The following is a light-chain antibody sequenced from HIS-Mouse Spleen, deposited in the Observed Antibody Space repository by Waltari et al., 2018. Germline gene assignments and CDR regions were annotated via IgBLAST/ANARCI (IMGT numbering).Light chain of an antibody. CDR2: EDS. J-gene: IGLJ2*01. V-gene: IGLV3-10*01. CDR3: YSTDSSGNHRV. Sequence: SYELTHPPSVSVSPGQTARITCSGHALPTKDPYGYPQKSGQAPVLVIYEDSKRPSGIPERCSGSSSGTMATLTISGAQVEDEADYYCYSTDSSGNHRVFGGGTKLTVL. CDR1: ALPTKD.